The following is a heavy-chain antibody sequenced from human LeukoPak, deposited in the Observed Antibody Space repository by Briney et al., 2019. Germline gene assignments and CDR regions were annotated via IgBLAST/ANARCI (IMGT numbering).Heavy chain of an antibody. CDR1: GFTFSSYA. CDR2: VSGGGGTT. CDR3: AKRMSSGSYYSAFDI. Sequence: GGSLRLSCAASGFTFSSYAMNWVRQAPGKGLEWVSGVSGGGGTTYYADSVKGRFTIPRDNSKNTLYLQMNSLRAEDTAVYYCAKRMSSGSYYSAFDIWGQGTMVTVSS. J-gene: IGHJ3*02. D-gene: IGHD1-26*01. V-gene: IGHV3-23*01.